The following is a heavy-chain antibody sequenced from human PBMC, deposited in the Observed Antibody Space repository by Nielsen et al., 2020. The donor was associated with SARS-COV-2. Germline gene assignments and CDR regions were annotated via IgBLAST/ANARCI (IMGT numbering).Heavy chain of an antibody. CDR2: ISYDGSNK. D-gene: IGHD3-22*01. V-gene: IGHV3-30*04. J-gene: IGHJ4*02. Sequence: VRQAPGKGLEWVAVISYDGSNKYYADSVKGRFTISRDNSKNTLYLQMNSLRAEDTAVYYCARERSDYYDSSRGFDYWGQGTLVTVSS. CDR3: ARERSDYYDSSRGFDY.